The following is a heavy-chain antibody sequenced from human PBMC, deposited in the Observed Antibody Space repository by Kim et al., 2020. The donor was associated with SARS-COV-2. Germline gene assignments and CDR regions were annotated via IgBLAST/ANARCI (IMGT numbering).Heavy chain of an antibody. D-gene: IGHD2-2*01. CDR2: MNPNSGNT. J-gene: IGHJ6*03. CDR3: ARSPRSKSLKRFIFGNQLLSGYYYYYMDV. Sequence: ASVKVSCKASGYTFTSYDINWVRQATGQGLEWMGWMNPNSGNTGYAQKFQGRVTMTRNTSISTAYMELSSLRSEDTAVYYCARSPRSKSLKRFIFGNQLLSGYYYYYMDVWGKGTTVTVSS. CDR1: GYTFTSYD. V-gene: IGHV1-8*01.